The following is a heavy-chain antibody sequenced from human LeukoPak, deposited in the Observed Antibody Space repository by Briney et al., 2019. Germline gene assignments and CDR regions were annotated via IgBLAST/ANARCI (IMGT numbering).Heavy chain of an antibody. CDR2: ISDSGRTI. J-gene: IGHJ4*02. CDR3: ARFDWRGWYLEF. Sequence: GGSLRLSCADSGFNFSDYYMSWIRQAPGKGLEWVSYISDSGRTIYYADSVTGRFTVSRDNAKNSLYLQMNSLRAEDTAVYYCARFDWRGWYLEFWGQGTLATVSS. V-gene: IGHV3-11*04. CDR1: GFNFSDYY. D-gene: IGHD3-9*01.